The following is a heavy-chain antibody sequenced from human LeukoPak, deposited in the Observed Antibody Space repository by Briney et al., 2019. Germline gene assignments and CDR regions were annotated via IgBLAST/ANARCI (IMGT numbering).Heavy chain of an antibody. Sequence: AASVKVSCKASGGTFSSYAISWVRQAPGQGLEWMGIINPSGGSTSYAQKFQGRVTMTRDTSTSTVYMELSSLRSEDTAVYYCARDSPEDIVVVPAAIAEPNYYMDVWGKGTTVTVSS. V-gene: IGHV1-46*01. D-gene: IGHD2-2*02. CDR3: ARDSPEDIVVVPAAIAEPNYYMDV. J-gene: IGHJ6*03. CDR1: GGTFSSYA. CDR2: INPSGGST.